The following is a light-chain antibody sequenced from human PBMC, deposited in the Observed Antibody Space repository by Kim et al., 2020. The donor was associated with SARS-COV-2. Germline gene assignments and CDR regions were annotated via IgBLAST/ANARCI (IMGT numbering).Light chain of an antibody. CDR2: AAS. Sequence: IQLTQSPSSLSASVGDRVTITCRASQGSRSDVAWYQQKPGKAPKLLIYAASTLHSGVPSRFSGRGSGTDFTLTITNLQPEDCATYYCQQLDAPAWTFGPGTKVDIK. V-gene: IGKV1-9*01. CDR1: QGSRSD. J-gene: IGKJ1*01. CDR3: QQLDAPAWT.